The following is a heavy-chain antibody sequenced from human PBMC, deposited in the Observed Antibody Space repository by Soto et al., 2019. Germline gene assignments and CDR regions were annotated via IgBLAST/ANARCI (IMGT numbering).Heavy chain of an antibody. Sequence: GSLRLSCAASGFTVSSNYMSWVRQAPGKGLEWVSVFYTGGVTYYADSVKGRFTISRDNSKNTLYLQMNSLGAEDTAVYYCARVRDYPYFFDYWGRGTLVTVSS. CDR1: GFTVSSNY. V-gene: IGHV3-53*01. J-gene: IGHJ4*02. CDR2: FYTGGVT. CDR3: ARVRDYPYFFDY. D-gene: IGHD4-17*01.